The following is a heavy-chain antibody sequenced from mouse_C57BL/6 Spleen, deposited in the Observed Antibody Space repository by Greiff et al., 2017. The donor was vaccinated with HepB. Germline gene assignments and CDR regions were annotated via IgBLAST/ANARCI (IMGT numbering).Heavy chain of an antibody. CDR1: GFTFSSYG. Sequence: EVQGVESGGDLVKPGGSLKLSCAASGFTFSSYGMSWVRQTPDKRLEWVATISSGGSYTYYPDSVKGRFTISRDNAKNTLYLQMSSLKSEDTAMYYCARLDLADYWGQGTTLTVSS. CDR2: ISSGGSYT. V-gene: IGHV5-6*01. J-gene: IGHJ2*01. D-gene: IGHD6-1*01. CDR3: ARLDLADY.